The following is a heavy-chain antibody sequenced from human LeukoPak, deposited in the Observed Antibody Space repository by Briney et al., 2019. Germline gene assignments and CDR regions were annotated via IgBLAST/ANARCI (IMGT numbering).Heavy chain of an antibody. CDR2: FYSGGST. Sequence: PGGSLRLSCAASGFTVNTNYLTWVRQAPGKGLEWVSIFYSGGSTYYADSVKGRFAMSRDNSKNTLYLQMNSLRAGDTAVYYCARGAIVGATTSWFDPWGQGTLVTVSS. CDR3: ARGAIVGATTSWFDP. D-gene: IGHD1-26*01. CDR1: GFTVNTNY. V-gene: IGHV3-66*01. J-gene: IGHJ5*02.